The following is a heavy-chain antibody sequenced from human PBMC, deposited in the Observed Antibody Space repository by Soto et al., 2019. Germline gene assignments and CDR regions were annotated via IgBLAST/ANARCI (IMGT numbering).Heavy chain of an antibody. CDR3: AKAERQWLVQYYFDY. CDR1: GFTFDDYA. D-gene: IGHD6-19*01. Sequence: PGGSLRLSCAASGFTFDDYAMHWVRQAPGKGLEWVSGISWNSGSIGYADSVKGRFTISRDNAKNSLYLQMNSLRAEDTALYYCAKAERQWLVQYYFDYWGQGTLVTVSS. V-gene: IGHV3-9*01. J-gene: IGHJ4*02. CDR2: ISWNSGSI.